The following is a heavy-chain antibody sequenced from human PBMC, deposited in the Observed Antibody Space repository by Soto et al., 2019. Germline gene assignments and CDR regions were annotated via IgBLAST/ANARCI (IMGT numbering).Heavy chain of an antibody. D-gene: IGHD3-3*01. CDR1: GYTFTSYA. J-gene: IGHJ6*02. CDR2: INAGNGNT. Sequence: ASVKVSCKASGYTFTSYAMHWVRQAPGQRLEWMGWINAGNGNTKYSQKFQGRVTITRDTSASTAYMELSSLRSEDTAVYYCAREGFDFWSGYPPYYYYGMDVWGQGTTVNVSS. V-gene: IGHV1-3*01. CDR3: AREGFDFWSGYPPYYYYGMDV.